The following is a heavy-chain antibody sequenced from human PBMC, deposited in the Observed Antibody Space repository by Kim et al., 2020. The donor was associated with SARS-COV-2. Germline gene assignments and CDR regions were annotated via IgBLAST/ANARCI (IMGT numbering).Heavy chain of an antibody. V-gene: IGHV3-11*01. J-gene: IGHJ4*02. Sequence: YYPDHVKGRFTIPRDNAKNSQLLQMNILRAEDTAVYYCAGDLVAAAGNDYWGQGTLVTVSS. D-gene: IGHD6-13*01. CDR3: AGDLVAAAGNDY.